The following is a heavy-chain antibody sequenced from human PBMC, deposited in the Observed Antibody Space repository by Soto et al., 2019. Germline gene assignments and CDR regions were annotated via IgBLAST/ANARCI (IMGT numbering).Heavy chain of an antibody. Sequence: QVQLVQSGAEVKRPGSSVKVSCESSGDTFNSYVISWVRQAPGQGLEWMGGIIPIIGVRHYAQKFQGRVTISTLSSTGTAYMELTNLGFEDTALYYCAREALGAKGADHWGQGTLVTVSS. V-gene: IGHV1-69*17. D-gene: IGHD3-16*01. J-gene: IGHJ4*02. CDR1: GDTFNSYV. CDR3: AREALGAKGADH. CDR2: IIPIIGVR.